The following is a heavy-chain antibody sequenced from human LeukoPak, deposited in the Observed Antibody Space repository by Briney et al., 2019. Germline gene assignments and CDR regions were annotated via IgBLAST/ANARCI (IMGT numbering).Heavy chain of an antibody. D-gene: IGHD3-10*01. Sequence: SQTLSLTCTVSGGSISSGTYYWSWIRQHPGKGLEWIGYIYYSGSTYYSPSLKSRLTISVDTSKNQFSLKLSSVTAADTATYYCARMDRDYYGSGRDYFDCWGQGALVTVSS. V-gene: IGHV4-31*03. CDR1: GGSISSGTYY. CDR2: IYYSGST. J-gene: IGHJ4*02. CDR3: ARMDRDYYGSGRDYFDC.